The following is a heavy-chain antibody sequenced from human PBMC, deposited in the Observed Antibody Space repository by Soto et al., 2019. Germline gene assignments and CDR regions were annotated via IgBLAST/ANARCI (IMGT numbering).Heavy chain of an antibody. J-gene: IGHJ5*02. Sequence: QLQLQESGSGLVKPSQTLSLTCAVSGGSISSGGYSWSWIRQPPGKGLEWIGYIYHSGSTYYNPSPTTRIPISVDRSKIQLALKLSSVPAADTAVYYCARVPGPWGQGTLVTVSS. CDR2: IYHSGST. CDR3: ARVPGP. V-gene: IGHV4-30-2*01. CDR1: GGSISSGGYS.